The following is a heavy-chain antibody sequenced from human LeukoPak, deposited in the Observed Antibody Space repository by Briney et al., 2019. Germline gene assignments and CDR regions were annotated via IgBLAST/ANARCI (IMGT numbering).Heavy chain of an antibody. CDR2: IRSKANSYAT. D-gene: IGHD1-1*01. Sequence: PGGSLRLSCAASGFTFSGSAMHWVRQASGKGLEWVGRIRSKANSYATAYAASVKGRFTISRDDSKNTAYLQMNSLKTEDTAVYYCTRHRLGTRPFDYWGQGTLVTVSS. CDR3: TRHRLGTRPFDY. CDR1: GFTFSGSA. V-gene: IGHV3-73*01. J-gene: IGHJ4*02.